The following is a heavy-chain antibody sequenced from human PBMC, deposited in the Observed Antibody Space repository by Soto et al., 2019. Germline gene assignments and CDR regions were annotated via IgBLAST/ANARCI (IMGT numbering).Heavy chain of an antibody. CDR1: GFTFSNAW. CDR3: TTEGHPERGELSD. J-gene: IGHJ4*02. CDR2: IKSKTDGGTT. V-gene: IGHV3-15*01. D-gene: IGHD3-10*01. Sequence: EVQLVESGGGLVKPGGSLRLSCAASGFTFSNAWMSWVRQAPGKGLEWVGRIKSKTDGGTTDYAAPVKGRFTISRDXXKNTLYLQMNSLKTEDTAVYYCTTEGHPERGELSDWGQGTLVTVSS.